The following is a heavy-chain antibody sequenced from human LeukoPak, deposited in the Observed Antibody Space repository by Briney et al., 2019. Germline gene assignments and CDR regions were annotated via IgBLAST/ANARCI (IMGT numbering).Heavy chain of an antibody. CDR2: IIPIFGTA. CDR1: GGTFSSYA. J-gene: IGHJ6*02. CDR3: ARVPSGYTPNANYYYYGMDV. Sequence: ASVKVSCKASGGTFSSYAISWVRQAPGQGLEWMGGIIPIFGTANYAQKFQGRVTITTDESTSTAYMELSSLRSEDTAVYYCARVPSGYTPNANYYYYGMDVWGQGTTVTVSS. V-gene: IGHV1-69*05. D-gene: IGHD5-12*01.